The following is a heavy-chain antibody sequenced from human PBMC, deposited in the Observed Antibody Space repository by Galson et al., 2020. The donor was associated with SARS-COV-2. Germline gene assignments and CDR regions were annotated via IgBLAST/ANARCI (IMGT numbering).Heavy chain of an antibody. CDR3: AREEGGYTSGAAANWFDP. CDR2: VYYSGST. V-gene: IGHV4-39*07. Sequence: SISTTVSGGSVFSSHYYWGWVRQPPGKGLEWIGSVYYSGSTYYNPSLKSRVTISVDTSNNQFSLKLTSVTAADTAVYYCAREEGGYTSGAAANWFDPWGQGTQVTVSS. CDR1: GGSVFSSHYY. J-gene: IGHJ5*02. D-gene: IGHD5-18*01.